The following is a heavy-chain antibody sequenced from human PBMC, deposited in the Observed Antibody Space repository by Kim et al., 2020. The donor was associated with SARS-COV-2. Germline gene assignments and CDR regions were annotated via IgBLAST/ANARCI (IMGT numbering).Heavy chain of an antibody. CDR1: GFTFSTRF. D-gene: IGHD1-26*01. J-gene: IGHJ4*02. CDR2: IGGSGDST. Sequence: GGSLRLSCAGSGFTFSTRFMTWVRLAPGKGLEWVAGIGGSGDSTYYADSVTGSFTISRDNSKKTVYLEMSSLRVEHTALSYCAQWGDRLWEDSWGQGTLVTVSS. V-gene: IGHV3-23*01. CDR3: AQWGDRLWEDS.